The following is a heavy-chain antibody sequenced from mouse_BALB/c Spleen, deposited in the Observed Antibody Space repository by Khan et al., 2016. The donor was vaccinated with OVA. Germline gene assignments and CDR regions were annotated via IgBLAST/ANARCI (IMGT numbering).Heavy chain of an antibody. J-gene: IGHJ3*01. CDR3: ARRGYGNYWFAY. V-gene: IGHV14-1*02. CDR2: IDPENGDT. D-gene: IGHD2-1*01. CDR1: GFNIKDYY. Sequence: VQLKQSGAELVRPGALVKLSCKASGFNIKDYYMNWVKQRPEQGLEWIGWIDPENGDTIYDPKFQGKARITADTSSNTAYLQLSSLTLEDTAVYYCARRGYGNYWFAYWGQGTLVTVSA.